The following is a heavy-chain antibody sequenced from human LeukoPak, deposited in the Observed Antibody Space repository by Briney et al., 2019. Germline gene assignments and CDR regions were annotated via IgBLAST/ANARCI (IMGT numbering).Heavy chain of an antibody. Sequence: KPSGTLSLTCPVSGGPINSYYWSWIRQPPGKGLEWIGYIYYSGSTNYNPSLKSRVTISVDTSKDHISLKLSSVTAADTAVYYCASIVVVTAADPSDAFDIWGQGTMVTVSS. D-gene: IGHD2-21*02. J-gene: IGHJ3*02. V-gene: IGHV4-59*12. CDR3: ASIVVVTAADPSDAFDI. CDR2: IYYSGST. CDR1: GGPINSYY.